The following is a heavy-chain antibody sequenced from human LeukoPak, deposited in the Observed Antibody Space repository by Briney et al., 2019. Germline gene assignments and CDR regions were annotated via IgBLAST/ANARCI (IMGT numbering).Heavy chain of an antibody. V-gene: IGHV3-11*01. D-gene: IGHD3-3*01. J-gene: IGHJ5*02. CDR3: ARTVTIFGVVIISEGDNWFDP. CDR2: ISSSGSTI. CDR1: GFTFSDYY. Sequence: GGSLRLSCAASGFTFSDYYISWIRQAPGKGLEWVSYISSSGSTIYYADSVKGRFTISRDNAKNSLYLQTNSLRAEDTAVYYCARTVTIFGVVIISEGDNWFDPWGQGTLVTVSS.